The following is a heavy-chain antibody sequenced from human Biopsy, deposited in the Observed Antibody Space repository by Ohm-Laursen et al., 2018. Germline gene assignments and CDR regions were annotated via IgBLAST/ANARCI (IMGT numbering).Heavy chain of an antibody. CDR3: AKAGQTSGEYVVPRHFDS. CDR2: IVPLFETT. CDR1: GYNFDIYP. J-gene: IGHJ4*02. V-gene: IGHV1-69*06. Sequence: SSVKVSCNASGYNFDIYPLFWVRQAPGHGFEWIGGIVPLFETTDSAQKFQDRVTITADRSTTTAYIELSGLTSEDTAIYYCAKAGQTSGEYVVPRHFDSWGQGTRVTVSS. D-gene: IGHD2-15*01.